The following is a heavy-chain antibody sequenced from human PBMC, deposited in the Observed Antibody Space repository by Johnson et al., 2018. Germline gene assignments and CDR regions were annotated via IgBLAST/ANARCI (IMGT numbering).Heavy chain of an antibody. V-gene: IGHV3-33*01. D-gene: IGHD3-3*01. J-gene: IGHJ4*02. CDR1: GFTFSSYG. Sequence: QVQLVQSGGGVVQPGRSLRLSCAASGFTFSSYGMHWVRQAPGTGLEWVAVIWYDGRKIHYGDSVKGRFTISRDNSKNTVYPQMNNLSAEDTAVYYCATCYNFWSGHCLDYWGQGTLVTVSS. CDR2: IWYDGRKI. CDR3: ATCYNFWSGHCLDY.